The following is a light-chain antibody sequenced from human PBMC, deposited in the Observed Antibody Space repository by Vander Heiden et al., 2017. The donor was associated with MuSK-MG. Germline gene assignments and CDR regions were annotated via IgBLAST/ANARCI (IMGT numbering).Light chain of an antibody. Sequence: DGVGTESPLSLHVTRGQPASISCRSSQSLAYSDGNTYLNWFQQRPGQSPRRLIYRVSNGESGVPEIFSGSGPGIEFRLKIRRVEAEDVGVYYGMEGTHWPYTFGQGTKLEIK. J-gene: IGKJ2*01. CDR1: QSLAYSDGNTY. CDR3: MEGTHWPYT. V-gene: IGKV2-30*01. CDR2: RVS.